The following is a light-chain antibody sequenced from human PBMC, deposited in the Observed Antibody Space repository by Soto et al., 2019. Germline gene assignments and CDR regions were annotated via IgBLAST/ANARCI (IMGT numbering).Light chain of an antibody. CDR3: SSYTTSGTVI. Sequence: QSALTQPASVSGSPGQSITISCTGTSSDVGGYNYVSWYQQHPGQAPKLMIYDVSNRPSGVSNRFSGSKSGNTASLTISGLQAEDEADYYCSSYTTSGTVIFGGGTKLTVL. CDR2: DVS. V-gene: IGLV2-14*01. J-gene: IGLJ2*01. CDR1: SSDVGGYNY.